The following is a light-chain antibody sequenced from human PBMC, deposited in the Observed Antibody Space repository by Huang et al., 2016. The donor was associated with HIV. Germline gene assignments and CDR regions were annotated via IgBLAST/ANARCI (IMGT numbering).Light chain of an antibody. CDR1: QNISSF. CDR2: GAS. Sequence: EIVLTQSPATLSLSPGGRATLSCRASQNISSFLAWYQQGAGQAPRFLIYGASNRATGIPARFSGSGSGTDFTLTINNLEPGDFAVYYCQQRFTFGPGTKVDIK. J-gene: IGKJ3*01. V-gene: IGKV3-11*01. CDR3: QQRFT.